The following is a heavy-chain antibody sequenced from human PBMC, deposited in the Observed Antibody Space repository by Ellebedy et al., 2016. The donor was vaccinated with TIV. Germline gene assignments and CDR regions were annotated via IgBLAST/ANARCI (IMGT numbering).Heavy chain of an antibody. Sequence: ASVKVSCKASGGTFSSYAISWVRQAPGHGLEWMGGIIPILGIANYAQKFQGRVTITADKSTSTAYMELSSLRSEDTAVYYCARGFVYDSSGYYYGSIIYFQHWGQGTLVTVSS. V-gene: IGHV1-69*10. J-gene: IGHJ1*01. CDR2: IIPILGIA. CDR3: ARGFVYDSSGYYYGSIIYFQH. CDR1: GGTFSSYA. D-gene: IGHD3-22*01.